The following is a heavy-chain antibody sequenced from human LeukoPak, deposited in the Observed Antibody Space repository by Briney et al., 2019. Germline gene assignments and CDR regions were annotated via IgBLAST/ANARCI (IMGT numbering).Heavy chain of an antibody. CDR2: ISYDGSSK. CDR3: ARDLMAAIYHYYGMDV. V-gene: IGHV3-30-3*01. J-gene: IGHJ6*02. Sequence: PGGSLRLSCAASGFTFNTYALHWVRQAPGKGLEWVAVISYDGSSKYYTDSVKGRFTISRDISKNTLYLQMNTLRADDTAVYFCARDLMAAIYHYYGMDVWGRGTTVTVSS. CDR1: GFTFNTYA. D-gene: IGHD5-24*01.